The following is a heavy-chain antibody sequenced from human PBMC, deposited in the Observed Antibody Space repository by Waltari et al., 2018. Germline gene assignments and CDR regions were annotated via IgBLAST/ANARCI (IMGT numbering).Heavy chain of an antibody. J-gene: IGHJ5*02. Sequence: QVQLQQWGAGLLKPSETLSLICTVPGGTFSATYWSWVRQPPGKGLEWIGEINQNGITTYNPSLKSRVTISVDPSKSQFSLSLNSVTAADTAVYYCARYGGSGSYCLNTWGQGTLVTVSS. CDR2: INQNGIT. CDR1: GGTFSATY. V-gene: IGHV4-34*01. CDR3: ARYGGSGSYCLNT. D-gene: IGHD3-10*01.